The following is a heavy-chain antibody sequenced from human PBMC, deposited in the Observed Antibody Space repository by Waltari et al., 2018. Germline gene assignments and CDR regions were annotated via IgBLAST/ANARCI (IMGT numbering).Heavy chain of an antibody. V-gene: IGHV4-61*02. D-gene: IGHD3-9*01. J-gene: IGHJ1*01. CDR3: ARGYFDFLEYFQH. CDR2: IYISGST. Sequence: QVQLQESGPGLVKPSQTLSLTCTVSGGSISSGSYYWSWIRQPAGKGLEWIGHIYISGSTNYNPSLKSRVTLSIDTSKNQFSLKLSSVTAADTAVYYCARGYFDFLEYFQHWGQGTLVTVSS. CDR1: GGSISSGSYY.